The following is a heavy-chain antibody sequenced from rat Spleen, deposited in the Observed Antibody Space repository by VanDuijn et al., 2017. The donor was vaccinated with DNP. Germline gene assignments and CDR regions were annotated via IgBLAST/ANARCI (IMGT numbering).Heavy chain of an antibody. J-gene: IGHJ1*01. V-gene: IGHV3-1*01. Sequence: EVQLQESGPGLVKPSQSLSLTCSVTGYSITSNYWGWIRKFPGNKMEWMAYISYSGTTGYNPSLKSRISITRDTSKNQFFLQLSSITAEDTATYYCARGAGSPYWYFDFWGPGTMVTVSS. CDR1: GYSITSNY. CDR3: ARGAGSPYWYFDF. CDR2: ISYSGTT. D-gene: IGHD5-1*01.